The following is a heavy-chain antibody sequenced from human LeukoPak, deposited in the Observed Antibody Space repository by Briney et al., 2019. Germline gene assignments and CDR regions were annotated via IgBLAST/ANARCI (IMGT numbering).Heavy chain of an antibody. CDR1: GFTFSSYS. CDR2: ISSSSSYI. CDR3: ARVLWQTAFDY. J-gene: IGHJ4*02. Sequence: GGSLRLSCAASGFTFSSYSMNWVRQAPGKGLEWVSSISSSSSYIYYADSVRGRFTISRDNAKNSLYLQMNSLRAEDTAVYYCARVLWQTAFDYWGQGTLVTVSS. V-gene: IGHV3-21*01. D-gene: IGHD2-21*01.